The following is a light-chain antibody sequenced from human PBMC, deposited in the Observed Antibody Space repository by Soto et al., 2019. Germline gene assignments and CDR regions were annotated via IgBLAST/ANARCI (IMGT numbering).Light chain of an antibody. CDR1: QSIGSW. Sequence: DIQMTQSPSTLSASLGDRVTITCRASQSIGSWLAWYQQKPGKAPKLLIYKASNLESGVPSRFSGCGSATEFTLTSSSLQPYDFGSYYCQQYDSLPRTFGQRTKLEI. CDR2: KAS. J-gene: IGKJ1*01. CDR3: QQYDSLPRT. V-gene: IGKV1-5*03.